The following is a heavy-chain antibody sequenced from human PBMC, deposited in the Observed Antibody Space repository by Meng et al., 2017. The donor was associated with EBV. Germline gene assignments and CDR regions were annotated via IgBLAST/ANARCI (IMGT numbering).Heavy chain of an antibody. CDR2: FLPRLGAP. Sequence: QVQLVRAAAGVREPGSSVKVSCKTSGGPFTYYAISWVRQAPGQGLEWLGGFLPRLGAPNYEQKFHGRVKITADESTSTHYMDLSSLRSEDTAIYYCASESGRGYTPDYWGQGTLVTVSS. CDR1: GGPFTYYA. J-gene: IGHJ4*02. CDR3: ASESGRGYTPDY. D-gene: IGHD3-10*01. V-gene: IGHV1-69*01.